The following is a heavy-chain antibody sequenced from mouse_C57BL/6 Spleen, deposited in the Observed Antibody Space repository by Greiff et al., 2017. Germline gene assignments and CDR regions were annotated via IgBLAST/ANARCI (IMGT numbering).Heavy chain of an antibody. CDR2: IYPGDGDP. CDR3: AIYYGRSYGYFDD. CDR1: GYAFSSYW. Sequence: QVQLQQSGAELVKPGASVKISCKASGYAFSSYWMNWVKQRPGKGLEWIGQIYPGDGDPNYNGKFKGKATLTADKSSSTDDMQLSSLTSEDAAVYFCAIYYGRSYGYFDDWGQGTTLTVSS. V-gene: IGHV1-80*01. D-gene: IGHD1-1*01. J-gene: IGHJ2*01.